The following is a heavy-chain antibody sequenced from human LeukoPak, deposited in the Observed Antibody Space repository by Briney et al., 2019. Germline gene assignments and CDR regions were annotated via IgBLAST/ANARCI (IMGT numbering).Heavy chain of an antibody. CDR3: ATDYDSATPGYFDY. D-gene: IGHD3-22*01. CDR2: ISSSSSTI. Sequence: GGSLRLSCAASGFTFSSYNMNWVRQAPGKGLEWVSYISSSSSTIYYADSVKGRFTISRDNAKNSLYLQMNSPRAEDTAVYYCATDYDSATPGYFDYWGQGTLVTVSS. J-gene: IGHJ4*02. CDR1: GFTFSSYN. V-gene: IGHV3-48*01.